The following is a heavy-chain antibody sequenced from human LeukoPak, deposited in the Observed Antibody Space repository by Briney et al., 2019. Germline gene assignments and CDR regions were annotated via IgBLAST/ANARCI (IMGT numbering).Heavy chain of an antibody. CDR2: INHSGST. V-gene: IGHV4-34*01. CDR1: GGSFGGYY. Sequence: SETLSLTCAVYGGSFGGYYWSWIRQPPGKGLEWIGEINHSGSTNYNPSLKSRVTISVDTSKNQFSLKLSSVTAADTAVYYCARGFRVIDPWGQGTLVTVSS. J-gene: IGHJ5*02. D-gene: IGHD2-8*01. CDR3: ARGFRVIDP.